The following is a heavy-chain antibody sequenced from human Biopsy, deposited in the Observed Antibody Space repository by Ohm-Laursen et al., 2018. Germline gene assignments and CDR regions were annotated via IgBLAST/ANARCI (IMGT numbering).Heavy chain of an antibody. Sequence: ASVKVSCKASGYTFTSYGISWVRQAPGQGLEWMGWINTENGNTIYAQNLQGRVTMTADTSTSTAYMEVTSLRSDDTAVYYCARAELEPVYYYYGMDVWGQGTTVTVSS. CDR2: INTENGNT. CDR3: ARAELEPVYYYYGMDV. J-gene: IGHJ6*02. CDR1: GYTFTSYG. D-gene: IGHD1-1*01. V-gene: IGHV1-18*01.